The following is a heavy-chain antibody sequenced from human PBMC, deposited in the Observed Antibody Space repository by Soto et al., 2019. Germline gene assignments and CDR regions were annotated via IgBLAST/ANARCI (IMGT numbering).Heavy chain of an antibody. V-gene: IGHV1-18*01. J-gene: IGHJ5*02. D-gene: IGHD5-12*01. CDR3: ARHHGPTTSENWFDP. CDR2: ISTYSGYT. Sequence: QVHLVQSGVEVKTPGASVKVSCQASGYTFFTYDISWVRQAPGQGLEWMGWISTYSGYTKYAQKFQGRVTMTTDTSTTTAYLELRRPRSDDTAVYYCARHHGPTTSENWFDPWGQGTLVTVSS. CDR1: GYTFFTYD.